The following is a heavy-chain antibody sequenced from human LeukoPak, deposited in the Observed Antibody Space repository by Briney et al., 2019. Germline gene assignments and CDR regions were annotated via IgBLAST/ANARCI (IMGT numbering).Heavy chain of an antibody. CDR1: GFTFSSYA. J-gene: IGHJ6*03. CDR2: IRYDGSNK. V-gene: IGHV3-30*02. CDR3: AKDRSSKYYYYYTDV. Sequence: QSGGSLRLSCAASGFTFSSYAIHWVRQAPGKGLEWVAFIRYDGSNKYYADSVKGRFTISRDNSKNTLYLQMNSLRAEDTAVHYCAKDRSSKYYYYYTDVWGKGTTVTVSS. D-gene: IGHD2-2*01.